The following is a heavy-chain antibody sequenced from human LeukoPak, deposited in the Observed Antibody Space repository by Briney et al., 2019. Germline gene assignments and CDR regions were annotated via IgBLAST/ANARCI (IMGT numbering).Heavy chain of an antibody. Sequence: GGSLRLSCAASGFTFSSYSMNWVRQAPGKGLEWVSSISSSSSYIYYADSVKGRFTISRDNAKNSLYLQMNSLRAEDTAVYYCARDPGGSWSQIFDYWGQGTLVTVSS. J-gene: IGHJ4*02. CDR1: GFTFSSYS. V-gene: IGHV3-21*01. CDR2: ISSSSSYI. CDR3: ARDPGGSWSQIFDY. D-gene: IGHD6-13*01.